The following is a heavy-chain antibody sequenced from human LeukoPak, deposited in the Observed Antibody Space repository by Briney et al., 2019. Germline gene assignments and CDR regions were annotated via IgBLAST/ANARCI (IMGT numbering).Heavy chain of an antibody. CDR3: ARGAAGYSSSSFDLSSDY. J-gene: IGHJ4*02. CDR1: GYSFTSYW. CDR2: IYPGDSDT. Sequence: GESLKISCKGSGYSFTSYWIGWVRQMPGKGLGWMGIIYPGDSDTRYSPSFQGQVTISADKSISTAYLQWSSLKASDTAMYYCARGAAGYSSSSFDLSSDYWGQGTLVTVSS. D-gene: IGHD6-6*01. V-gene: IGHV5-51*01.